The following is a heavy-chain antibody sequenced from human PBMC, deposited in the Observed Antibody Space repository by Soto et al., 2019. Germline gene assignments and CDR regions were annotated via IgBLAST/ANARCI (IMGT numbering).Heavy chain of an antibody. Sequence: EVQLLESGGGLVQPGGSLRLSCAASGFTFSIYAISWVRQAPGMGLEWVAVINGGGEITYYADSVKGRFTISRDNSKNTLYLQMNSLRAEDTAVYYCAKERYTVTSRYFDYWGQGTPVTVSS. CDR1: GFTFSIYA. V-gene: IGHV3-23*01. CDR2: INGGGEIT. D-gene: IGHD4-17*01. CDR3: AKERYTVTSRYFDY. J-gene: IGHJ4*02.